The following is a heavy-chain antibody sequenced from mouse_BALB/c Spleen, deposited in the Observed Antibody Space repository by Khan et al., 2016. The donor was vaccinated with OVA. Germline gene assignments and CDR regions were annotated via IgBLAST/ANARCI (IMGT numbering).Heavy chain of an antibody. V-gene: IGHV1-20*02. Sequence: EVELVESGPELVKPGASVKISCKASGYSFTGYFMNWVIQSHGKSLEWIGRINPHIGETFYNQKFKGKATLTVDESSSTAHMELRSLASEDSAVYYCARIYGSDFDYWGQGTTRPVSS. CDR1: GYSFTGYF. CDR3: ARIYGSDFDY. CDR2: INPHIGET. J-gene: IGHJ2*01. D-gene: IGHD1-1*01.